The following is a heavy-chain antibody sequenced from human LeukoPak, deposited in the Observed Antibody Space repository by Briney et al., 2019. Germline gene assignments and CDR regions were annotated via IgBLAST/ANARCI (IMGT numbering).Heavy chain of an antibody. V-gene: IGHV1-69*13. CDR1: GGTFSSYA. D-gene: IGHD2-2*02. Sequence: SVKVSCKASGGTFSSYAISWVRQAPGQGLEWMGGIIPIFGTANYAQKFQGRVTITADEPTSTAYMELSSLRSEDTAVYYCARDLVHCSSTSCYTPSYYYYYGMDVWGQGTTVTVSS. J-gene: IGHJ6*02. CDR3: ARDLVHCSSTSCYTPSYYYYYGMDV. CDR2: IIPIFGTA.